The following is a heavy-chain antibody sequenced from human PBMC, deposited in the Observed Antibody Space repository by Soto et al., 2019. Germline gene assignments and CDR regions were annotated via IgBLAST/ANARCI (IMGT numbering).Heavy chain of an antibody. D-gene: IGHD2-15*01. CDR1: GGSISSYY. J-gene: IGHJ5*02. CDR3: GRDRYCSGGSCFHNWFDP. Sequence: SETLSLTCTVSGGSISSYYWSWIRQPPGKGLEWIGYIYYSGSTNYNPSLKSRVTISVDTSKNQFSLKLSSVTAADTAVYYCGRDRYCSGGSCFHNWFDPWGQGTLVTVSS. CDR2: IYYSGST. V-gene: IGHV4-59*01.